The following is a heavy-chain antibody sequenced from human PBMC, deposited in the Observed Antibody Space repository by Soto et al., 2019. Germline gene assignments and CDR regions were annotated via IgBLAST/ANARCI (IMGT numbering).Heavy chain of an antibody. CDR3: VRPLPSGQTHARDV. Sequence: GGSLRLSCAASGFTFSSYAMHWVRQAPGKGLEWASVIYNDGTTYYSQSVEGRFTISRDTSKNTLYLQMDRLRDEDTAVYYCVRPLPSGQTHARDVWGQGTTVTVSS. J-gene: IGHJ6*02. CDR2: IYNDGTT. CDR1: GFTFSSYA. D-gene: IGHD3-10*01. V-gene: IGHV3-53*01.